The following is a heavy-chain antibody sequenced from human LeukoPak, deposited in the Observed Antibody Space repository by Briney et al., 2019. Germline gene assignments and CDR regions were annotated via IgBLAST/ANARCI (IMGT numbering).Heavy chain of an antibody. J-gene: IGHJ4*02. CDR1: GGSISSSSYY. V-gene: IGHV4-39*01. CDR3: AGSGSYAH. CDR2: IYYSGST. Sequence: SETLSLTCTVSGGSISSSSYYWGWIRQPPGKGLEWIGSIYYSGSTYYNPSLKSRVTISVDTSKNQFSLKLSSVTAADTAVYYCAGSGSYAHWGQGTLVTVSS. D-gene: IGHD1-26*01.